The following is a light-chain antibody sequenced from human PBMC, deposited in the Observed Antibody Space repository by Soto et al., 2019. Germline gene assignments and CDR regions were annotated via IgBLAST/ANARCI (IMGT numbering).Light chain of an antibody. V-gene: IGKV3-20*01. J-gene: IGKJ4*01. CDR1: QSVGTY. CDR2: GAS. Sequence: ETVLTQSPGTLSLSPGERAALSCRASQSVGTYLAWYQQKPGQAPRLLIYGASSRATGIPDRFSGSGSGTDFTLTISRLEPEDFAVYYCQQYVSIPLTFGGGTKVDIK. CDR3: QQYVSIPLT.